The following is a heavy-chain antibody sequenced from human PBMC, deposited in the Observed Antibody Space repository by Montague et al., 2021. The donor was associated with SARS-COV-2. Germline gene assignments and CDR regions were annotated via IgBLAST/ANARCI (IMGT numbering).Heavy chain of an antibody. J-gene: IGHJ5*02. Sequence: SETLSLTCTVSGASITSSNWWNWVRQPPGKGLEWIGQIYHSGSTNYNPSLKSRLTLSLDKSKNQFSLNSSSVTAADTAVYYCARQIQQVVLSPAKLTKWFDPWGLGTLDTVAS. CDR2: IYHSGST. D-gene: IGHD2-15*01. V-gene: IGHV4-4*02. CDR1: GASITSSNW. CDR3: ARQIQQVVLSPAKLTKWFDP.